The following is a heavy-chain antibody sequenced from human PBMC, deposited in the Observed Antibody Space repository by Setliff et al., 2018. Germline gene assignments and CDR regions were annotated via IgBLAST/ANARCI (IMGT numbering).Heavy chain of an antibody. CDR3: ARLALTGYDSSGYYYALEYYYYMDV. D-gene: IGHD3-22*01. CDR1: GYSLSAYV. V-gene: IGHV1-3*01. CDR2: INGASGNT. J-gene: IGHJ6*03. Sequence: ASVKVSCKASGYSLSAYVMHWVRQAPGQRLEWMGWINGASGNTKYYADSVKGRFTISRDNANQSLYLQMNSLRAEDTAVYYCARLALTGYDSSGYYYALEYYYYMDVWGKGTTVTVSS.